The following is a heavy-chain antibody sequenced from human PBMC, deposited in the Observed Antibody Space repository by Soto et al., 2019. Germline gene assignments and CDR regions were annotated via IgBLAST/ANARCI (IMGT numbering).Heavy chain of an antibody. CDR1: GFTFRSYW. V-gene: IGHV3-74*01. Sequence: GGSLRLSCAASGFTFRSYWMHWVRQAPGKGLVWVSRIKTDGSSTNFADSVKGRFTISRDNAKSTVYLQMNSLRAEDTAVYYCARDLYETAFDIWGQGTMVTVSS. CDR3: ARDLYETAFDI. D-gene: IGHD3-3*01. CDR2: IKTDGSST. J-gene: IGHJ3*02.